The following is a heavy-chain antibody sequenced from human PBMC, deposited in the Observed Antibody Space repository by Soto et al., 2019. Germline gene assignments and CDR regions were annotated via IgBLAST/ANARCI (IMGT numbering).Heavy chain of an antibody. CDR1: GGTSVTYY. D-gene: IGHD3-10*01. J-gene: IGHJ4*02. Sequence: SETLPLTSTVSGGTSVTYYWSWIRQPPGKRLEWIGYIYYSGTTNYNPSLKSRVTISVDASKKQISLKLTSVTAADTAVYSCARGYFGAGSYIDYWGRGTLVTVSS. V-gene: IGHV4-59*08. CDR3: ARGYFGAGSYIDY. CDR2: IYYSGTT.